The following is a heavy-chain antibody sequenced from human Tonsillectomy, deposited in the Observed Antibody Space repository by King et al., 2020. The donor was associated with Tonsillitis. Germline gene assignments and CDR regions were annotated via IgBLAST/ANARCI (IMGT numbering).Heavy chain of an antibody. CDR2: ISISGGYI. CDR3: ARDGGPYYYYGMDV. CDR1: GFIFRSYS. Sequence: QLVQSGGGLVKPGGSLRLSCAASGFIFRSYSMNWVRQAPGKGLEWVSSISISGGYIYYADSLRGRFTISRDHAKNSLYLQMNNLRAEDTAVYYCARDGGPYYYYGMDVWGQGTTVTVSS. V-gene: IGHV3-21*01. J-gene: IGHJ6*02.